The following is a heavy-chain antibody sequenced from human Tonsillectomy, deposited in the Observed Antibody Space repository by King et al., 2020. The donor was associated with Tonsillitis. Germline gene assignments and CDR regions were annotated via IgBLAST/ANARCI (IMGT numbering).Heavy chain of an antibody. V-gene: IGHV3-11*01. J-gene: IGHJ4*02. CDR1: VFTFSDYY. Sequence: HVQLVESGGGLVNPGGSLRLSCAASVFTFSDYYISWIRQAPGRGLEWVSYIDTVGTSTYYADSVEGRRTISRDNAKNSLYLQMNSLRAEDTAVYYCARDRYSGSYYDSWGQGTLVTVSS. D-gene: IGHD1-26*01. CDR2: IDTVGTST. CDR3: ARDRYSGSYYDS.